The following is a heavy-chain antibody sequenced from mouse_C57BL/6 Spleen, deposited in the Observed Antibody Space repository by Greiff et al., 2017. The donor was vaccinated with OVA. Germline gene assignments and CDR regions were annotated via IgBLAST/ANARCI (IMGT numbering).Heavy chain of an antibody. CDR3: ANGYYYYAMDD. Sequence: ESGPGLVKPSQSLSLTCSVTGYSITSGYYWNWIRQFPGNKLEWMGYISYDGSNNYKPSLKNRISITRDTSKNQFFLKLNSVTTEYTATYYCANGYYYYAMDDWGQGTSVTVSS. CDR2: ISYDGSN. CDR1: GYSITSGYY. J-gene: IGHJ4*01. V-gene: IGHV3-6*01. D-gene: IGHD2-3*01.